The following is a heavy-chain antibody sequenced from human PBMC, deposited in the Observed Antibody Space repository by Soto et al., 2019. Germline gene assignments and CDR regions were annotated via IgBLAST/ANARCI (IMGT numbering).Heavy chain of an antibody. CDR2: VHAREKA. V-gene: IGHV4-4*07. CDR3: TKGAGPPWFDP. J-gene: IGHJ5*02. CDR1: GDSMTTHY. Sequence: SETPSLTCTVSGDSMTTHYWSWVRQPAGKGLEWIGRVHAREKADYSPSLKSRVTMSMDTSKNRFSLKLNSVTAADTAVYYCTKGAGPPWFDPWGQGTLVTVSS.